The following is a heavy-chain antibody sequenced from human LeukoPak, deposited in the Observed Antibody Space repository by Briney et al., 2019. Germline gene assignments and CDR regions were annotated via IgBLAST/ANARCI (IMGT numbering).Heavy chain of an antibody. CDR1: GFTFSSYS. D-gene: IGHD4-17*01. CDR3: VKDGGDYGDYSYYFDY. Sequence: GGSLRLSCAASGFTFSSYSMNWVRQAPGKGLEWVSYISSSSSTIYYADSVKGRFTISRDNAENSLYLQMNSLRTEDTALYYCVKDGGDYGDYSYYFDYWGQGTLVTVSS. J-gene: IGHJ4*02. CDR2: ISSSSSTI. V-gene: IGHV3-48*04.